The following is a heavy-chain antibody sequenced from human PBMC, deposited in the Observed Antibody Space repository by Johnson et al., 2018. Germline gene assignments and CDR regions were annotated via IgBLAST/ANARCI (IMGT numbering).Heavy chain of an antibody. D-gene: IGHD3-22*01. CDR1: GYTFTSYD. V-gene: IGHV1-8*01. Sequence: QVQLVESGAEVKKPGASVKVSCKASGYTFTSYDINWVRQATGQGLEWMGWMNPNSGNTGYAQKFQGRVTMTRNTSISTANMELSSLRAEDTAVYSWARGTDYDVSSDYSAAFDIWGQGTMVTVSS. J-gene: IGHJ3*02. CDR2: MNPNSGNT. CDR3: ARGTDYDVSSDYSAAFDI.